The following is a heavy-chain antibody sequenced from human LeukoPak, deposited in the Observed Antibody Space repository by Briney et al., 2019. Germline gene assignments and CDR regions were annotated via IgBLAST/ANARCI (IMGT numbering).Heavy chain of an antibody. J-gene: IGHJ4*02. CDR3: ARWVGAAVFDY. CDR2: IWYDGSNK. D-gene: IGHD2-15*01. CDR1: GFIFSSYG. Sequence: GGSLRLSCAASGFIFSSYGMHWVRQAPGKGLEWVAVIWYDGSNKYYEASVKGRFSISRDNSKNTLYLQVNSLRAEDTAVYYCARWVGAAVFDYWGRGTLVTDCS. V-gene: IGHV3-33*01.